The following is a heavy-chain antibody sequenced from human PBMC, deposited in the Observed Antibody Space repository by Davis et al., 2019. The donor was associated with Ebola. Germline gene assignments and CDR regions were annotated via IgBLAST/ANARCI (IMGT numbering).Heavy chain of an antibody. CDR3: AKVGLAVAGTGGY. CDR1: GFTFSSYA. CDR2: ISGSGGST. Sequence: GESLKISCAASGFTFSSYAMSWVRQAPGKGLEWVSAISGSGGSTYYADSVKGRFTISRDNSKNTLYLQMNSLRAEDTAVYYCAKVGLAVAGTGGYWGQGTLVTVSS. D-gene: IGHD6-19*01. J-gene: IGHJ4*02. V-gene: IGHV3-23*01.